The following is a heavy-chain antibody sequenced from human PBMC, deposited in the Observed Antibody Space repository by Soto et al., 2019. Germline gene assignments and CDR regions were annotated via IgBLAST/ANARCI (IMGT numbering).Heavy chain of an antibody. Sequence: ASVKVSCKASGYTFTSYDINWVRQATGRGLEWMGWMNPNSGNTGYAQKFQGRVTMTRNTSISTAYMELSSLRSEDTAVYYCARVSSSTIFAHYYYYYMDVWGKGTTVTVSS. CDR1: GYTFTSYD. V-gene: IGHV1-8*01. D-gene: IGHD3-3*01. CDR3: ARVSSSTIFAHYYYYYMDV. J-gene: IGHJ6*03. CDR2: MNPNSGNT.